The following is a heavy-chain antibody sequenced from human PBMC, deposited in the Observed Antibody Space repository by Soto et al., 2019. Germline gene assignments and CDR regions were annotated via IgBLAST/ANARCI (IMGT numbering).Heavy chain of an antibody. D-gene: IGHD6-13*01. CDR1: GFTLSSYG. CDR2: ISIRSTNI. CDR3: ARGAAGNAYF. J-gene: IGHJ4*02. V-gene: IGHV3-48*01. Sequence: GXSLRLSCAASGFTLSSYGLNWFRQTPGKGLEWVSYISIRSTNIHYADSVKGRFTISRDNAKNSLYLQMNSLGAEDTAVYYCARGAAGNAYFWGQGIPVTVSS.